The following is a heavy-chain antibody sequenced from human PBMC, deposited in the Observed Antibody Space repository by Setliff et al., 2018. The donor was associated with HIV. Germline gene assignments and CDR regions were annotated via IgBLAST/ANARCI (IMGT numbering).Heavy chain of an antibody. J-gene: IGHJ4*02. D-gene: IGHD6-6*01. CDR1: GGTISSGGYY. V-gene: IGHV4-31*03. CDR2: ISHRGNT. CDR3: ARVALAGIASSPSCFDY. Sequence: SETLSLTCTVSGGTISSGGYYWSWIRQHPGRGLEWIGFISHRGNTHYNSSLKSRLPISVDTSKNQFSLKLSSVTAADTAVYYCARVALAGIASSPSCFDYWGQGTLVTVSS.